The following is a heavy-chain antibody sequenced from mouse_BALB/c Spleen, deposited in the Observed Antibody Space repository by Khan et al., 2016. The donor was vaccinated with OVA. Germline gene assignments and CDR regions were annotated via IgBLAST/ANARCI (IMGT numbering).Heavy chain of an antibody. CDR1: GFTFSSFG. CDR2: ISSGSSII. V-gene: IGHV5-17*02. Sequence: EVNVVESGGGLVQPGGSRKLSCVASGFTFSSFGMHWVRQAPEKGLEWVAYISSGSSIIYYADTVKGRFTISRDNPKNTLFLQMTSLRSEDTAMYYCASSRVWSGFASWGQGTLVTVSA. CDR3: ASSRVWSGFAS. J-gene: IGHJ3*01.